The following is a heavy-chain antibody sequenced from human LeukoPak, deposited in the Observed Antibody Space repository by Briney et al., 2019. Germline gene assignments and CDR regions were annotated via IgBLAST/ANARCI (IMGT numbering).Heavy chain of an antibody. J-gene: IGHJ4*02. Sequence: AGGSLRLSCAASGFSFSSHGMSWVRQAPGKGLEWVSGIIGGPGSTYYADSVKGRLTISRDNSKNTLYLQMNSLRAEDTAVYYCAHGSMYQLDYWGQGTLVTVSS. V-gene: IGHV3-23*01. CDR2: IIGGPGST. CDR1: GFSFSSHG. CDR3: AHGSMYQLDY. D-gene: IGHD1-26*01.